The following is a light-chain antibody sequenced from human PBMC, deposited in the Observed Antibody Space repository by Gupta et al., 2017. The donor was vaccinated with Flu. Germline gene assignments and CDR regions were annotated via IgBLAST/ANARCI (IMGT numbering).Light chain of an antibody. CDR3: QKYYSTPT. Sequence: DIVMTQSPDSLAVSLGERATINCKSSQSILYSSNNKNYLAWYQQKPGQPPKLLIYWASTRESGVPDRFRGSGSGTDFTLTISSLQAEDVAVYYCQKYYSTPTFGGGTKVEIK. V-gene: IGKV4-1*01. CDR1: QSILYSSNNKNY. CDR2: WAS. J-gene: IGKJ4*01.